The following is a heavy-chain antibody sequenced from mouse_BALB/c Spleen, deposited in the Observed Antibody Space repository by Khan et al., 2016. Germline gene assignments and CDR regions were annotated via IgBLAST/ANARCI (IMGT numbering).Heavy chain of an antibody. V-gene: IGHV14-4*02. CDR3: AAGGNYVVNDAMDY. J-gene: IGHJ4*01. D-gene: IGHD2-1*01. CDR1: DFNIKDYY. CDR2: IDPENGDT. Sequence: VQLQQSGAELVRSGASVKLSCTASDFNIKDYYMHWVNQRPEQGLEWIGWIDPENGDTEYAPKFQGKATMTADTSSNTAYLQLSSLTSEDTAVYYCAAGGNYVVNDAMDYWGQGTSVTVSS.